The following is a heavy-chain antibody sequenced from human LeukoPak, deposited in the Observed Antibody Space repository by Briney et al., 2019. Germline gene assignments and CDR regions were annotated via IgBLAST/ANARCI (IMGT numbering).Heavy chain of an antibody. V-gene: IGHV3-23*01. J-gene: IGHJ4*02. Sequence: GGSLRLSCAASGFTFSSYGMHWVRQAPRKGLEWVSVVSGSGSSTDYADSVKGRFTISRDNSKNTLYLQMSSLSAEDTAVYYCAKMNVLTGYYTPNFDFWGQGTLVTVSS. D-gene: IGHD3-9*01. CDR1: GFTFSSYG. CDR3: AKMNVLTGYYTPNFDF. CDR2: VSGSGSST.